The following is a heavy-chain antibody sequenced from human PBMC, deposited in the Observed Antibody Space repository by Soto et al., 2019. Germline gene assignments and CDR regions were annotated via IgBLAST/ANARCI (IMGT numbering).Heavy chain of an antibody. J-gene: IGHJ4*02. CDR3: ARVVGSGMATISWLGY. Sequence: SVKVSCKASGGTFSSYAISWVRQAPGQGLEWMGGIIPIFGTANYAQKFQGRVTITADESTSTAYMELSSLRSEDTAVYYCARVVGSGMATISWLGYWGQGTLVTVSS. D-gene: IGHD5-12*01. V-gene: IGHV1-69*13. CDR1: GGTFSSYA. CDR2: IIPIFGTA.